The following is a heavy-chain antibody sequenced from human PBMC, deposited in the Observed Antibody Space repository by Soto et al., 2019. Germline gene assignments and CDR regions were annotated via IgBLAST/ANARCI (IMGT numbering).Heavy chain of an antibody. V-gene: IGHV4-34*01. CDR3: ARVRLMVYATDRGGYFDY. CDR2: INHSGST. CDR1: GGSFSGYY. J-gene: IGHJ4*02. Sequence: SETLSLTCAVYGGSFSGYYWSWIRQPPGKGLEWIGEINHSGSTNCNPSLKSRVTISVDTSKNQFSLKLSSVTAADTAVYYCARVRLMVYATDRGGYFDYWGQRTLVTGSS. D-gene: IGHD2-8*01.